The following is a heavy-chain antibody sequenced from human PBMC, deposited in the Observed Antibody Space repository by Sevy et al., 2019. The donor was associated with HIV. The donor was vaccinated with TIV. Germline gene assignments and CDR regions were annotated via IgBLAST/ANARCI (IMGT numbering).Heavy chain of an antibody. CDR1: GFTVSSNY. D-gene: IGHD3-22*01. J-gene: IGHJ3*02. V-gene: IGHV3-66*01. Sequence: GGSLRLSCAASGFTVSSNYMSWVRQAPGKGLEWVSVIYSGGSTYYADSVKGRFTISRDNSKNTLYLQMNSLRAEGTAVYYCARDPYDSSGYNAFDIWGQGTMVTVSS. CDR3: ARDPYDSSGYNAFDI. CDR2: IYSGGST.